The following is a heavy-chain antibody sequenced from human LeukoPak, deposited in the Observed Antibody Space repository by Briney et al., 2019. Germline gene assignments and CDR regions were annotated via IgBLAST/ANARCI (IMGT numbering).Heavy chain of an antibody. V-gene: IGHV4-59*08. CDR2: IYYSGST. J-gene: IGHJ4*02. CDR3: ARQSRGYNDY. D-gene: IGHD5-18*01. CDR1: GGSISSYY. Sequence: SETLSLTCTVSGGSISSYYWSWIRQPPGKGLEWMGYIYYSGSTNYNPSLKSRVTISVDTSKNQFSLKLSSVTAADTAVYYCARQSRGYNDYWGQGTLVTVSS.